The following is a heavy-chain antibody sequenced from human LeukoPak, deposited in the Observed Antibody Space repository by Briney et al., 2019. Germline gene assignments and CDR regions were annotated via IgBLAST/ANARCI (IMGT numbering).Heavy chain of an antibody. CDR2: INHSGST. CDR3: ARARRYCTNGVCYRYYYYYMDV. Sequence: SETLSLTCAVYGGSFSGYYWSWIRQPPGKRLEWIGEINHSGSTNYNPSLKSRVTISVDTSKNQFSLKLSSVTAADTAVYYCARARRYCTNGVCYRYYYYYMDVWGKGTTVTVSS. V-gene: IGHV4-34*01. J-gene: IGHJ6*03. D-gene: IGHD2-8*01. CDR1: GGSFSGYY.